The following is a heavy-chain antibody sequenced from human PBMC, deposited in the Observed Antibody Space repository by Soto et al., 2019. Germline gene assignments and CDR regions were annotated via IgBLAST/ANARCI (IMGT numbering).Heavy chain of an antibody. CDR1: GYRFTSYW. V-gene: IGHV5-51*01. Sequence: GESLKISCRTSGYRFTSYWIAWVRQMPGKGLEWMGIIFPSDSDTRYSPSFQGQVTISADRSTSTVFLQWASLKASDTAVYFCARKDKSGYFNWFDPWGQGTLVTSPQ. D-gene: IGHD3-22*01. J-gene: IGHJ5*02. CDR2: IFPSDSDT. CDR3: ARKDKSGYFNWFDP.